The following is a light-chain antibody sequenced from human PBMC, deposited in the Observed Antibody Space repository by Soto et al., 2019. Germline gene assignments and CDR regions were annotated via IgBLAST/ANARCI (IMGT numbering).Light chain of an antibody. V-gene: IGLV2-23*01. J-gene: IGLJ3*02. CDR1: SSDVGGYNL. CDR3: SSYAGSITLV. Sequence: QSALTQPASVSRSPGQSITISCTGTSSDVGGYNLVSWYQQYPGKAPKLMIYEAIKRPSGVSNRFSGSKSGNTASLTISGLQAEDEADYYCSSYAGSITLVFGGGTQLTVL. CDR2: EAI.